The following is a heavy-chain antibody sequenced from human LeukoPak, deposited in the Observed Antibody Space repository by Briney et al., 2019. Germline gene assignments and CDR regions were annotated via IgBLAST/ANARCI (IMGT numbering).Heavy chain of an antibody. D-gene: IGHD3-16*02. CDR3: ARYRLAGDFDF. J-gene: IGHJ4*02. Sequence: SETLSLTCAVSGDSITSSNWWGWIRQPPGKRLEWIGYIHHSGSTYYNPSLKSRVTMSVGTSKNQFSLNLSSATAEDTAVYYCARYRLAGDFDFWGQGTLVTVSS. CDR1: GDSITSSNW. CDR2: IHHSGST. V-gene: IGHV4-28*01.